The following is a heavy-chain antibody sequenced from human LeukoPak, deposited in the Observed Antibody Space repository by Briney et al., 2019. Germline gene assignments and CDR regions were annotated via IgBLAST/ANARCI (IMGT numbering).Heavy chain of an antibody. D-gene: IGHD1-7*01. CDR1: GGSISSGSYY. J-gene: IGHJ4*02. Sequence: SQTLSLTCTVSGGSISSGSYYWRWLRQPAGTGLEWIGRIYTSGSTNYNPSLKSRVTISVYTSKNQFSLKLSSVTPADTAVYYCARENWNYGTVDYWGQGTLVTVSS. CDR3: ARENWNYGTVDY. V-gene: IGHV4-61*02. CDR2: IYTSGST.